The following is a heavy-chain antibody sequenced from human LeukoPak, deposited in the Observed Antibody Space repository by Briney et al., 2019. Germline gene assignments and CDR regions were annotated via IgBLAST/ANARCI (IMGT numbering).Heavy chain of an antibody. CDR1: GFTFSSYW. CDR2: IKEDGSKK. D-gene: IGHD5-18*01. Sequence: PGGSLRLSCVASGFTFSSYWMSWVRQAPGKGLEWVANIKEDGSKKNYVDSVKGRFTISRDNAKNSLYLQINSLRAEDTAVYYCASLDATMVNGDYWGQGTLVTVSS. J-gene: IGHJ4*02. CDR3: ASLDATMVNGDY. V-gene: IGHV3-7*01.